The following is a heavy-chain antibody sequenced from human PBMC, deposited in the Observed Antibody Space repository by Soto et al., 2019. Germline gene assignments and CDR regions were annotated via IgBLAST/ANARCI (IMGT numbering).Heavy chain of an antibody. D-gene: IGHD5-18*01. J-gene: IGHJ4*02. Sequence: PGGSLRLSCAASGFTFNNFAMNWVRQAPGRGLEWVSSISSSGANTYYADSVEGRFTISRDNSKDTQYLQMNSLRAEDTAVYYCASHVDTAMVTWDYWGQGTLVTVSS. CDR1: GFTFNNFA. V-gene: IGHV3-23*01. CDR3: ASHVDTAMVTWDY. CDR2: ISSSGANT.